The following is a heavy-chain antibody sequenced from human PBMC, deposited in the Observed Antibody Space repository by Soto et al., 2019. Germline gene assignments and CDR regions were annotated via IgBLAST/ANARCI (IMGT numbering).Heavy chain of an antibody. V-gene: IGHV5-10-1*01. D-gene: IGHD3-22*01. CDR2: IDPSDSYT. CDR3: ARLLDSYYYDSSGYSRAKYAFDI. J-gene: IGHJ3*02. Sequence: PGESLKISCKGSGYSFTSYWISWVRQMPGKGLEWMGRIDPSDSYTNYSPSFQGHVTISADKSISTAYLQWSSLKASDTAMYYCARLLDSYYYDSSGYSRAKYAFDIWGQGTMVT. CDR1: GYSFTSYW.